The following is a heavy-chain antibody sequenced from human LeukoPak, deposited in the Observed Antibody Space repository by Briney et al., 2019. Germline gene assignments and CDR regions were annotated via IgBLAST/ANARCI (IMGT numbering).Heavy chain of an antibody. CDR2: INPNSGGT. J-gene: IGHJ4*02. V-gene: IGHV1-2*02. Sequence: GASVKVSCKASGYTCTGYYMHWLRQAPGQGLEWMGWINPNSGGTNYAQKFQGRVTMTRDTSISTAYMELSRLRSDDTAVYYCARDLWMTRSSSKKTSAYWGRGTLVTVSS. CDR1: GYTCTGYY. D-gene: IGHD6-13*01. CDR3: ARDLWMTRSSSKKTSAY.